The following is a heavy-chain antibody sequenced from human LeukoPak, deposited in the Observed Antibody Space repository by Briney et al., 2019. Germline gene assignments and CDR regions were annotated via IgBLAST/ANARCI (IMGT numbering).Heavy chain of an antibody. J-gene: IGHJ4*02. CDR2: IYYSGST. CDR3: ARHTHFWSGYYIFDY. V-gene: IGHV4-39*01. D-gene: IGHD3-3*02. Sequence: SETLSLTCTVSGGSISSSSYYWGWIRQPPGKGLEWIGSIYYSGSTYYNPSLKSRVTISVDTSKNQFSLKLSSVTAADTAVYYCARHTHFWSGYYIFDYWGQGTLVTVSS. CDR1: GGSISSSSYY.